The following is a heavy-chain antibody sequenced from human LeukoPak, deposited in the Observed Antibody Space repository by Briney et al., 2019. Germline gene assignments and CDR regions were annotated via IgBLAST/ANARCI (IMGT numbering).Heavy chain of an antibody. Sequence: PGGSLRLSCAASGFTSSNYAVTSVRQGPGKGLEWVSGITGSGGRTFYADSVRGRFTISRDNSKNTVYLQTNSLRAEDTAVYYCAKVSSFESGYGDYFDYWGQGTLVTVSS. D-gene: IGHD5-12*01. J-gene: IGHJ4*02. CDR2: ITGSGGRT. CDR1: GFTSSNYA. V-gene: IGHV3-23*01. CDR3: AKVSSFESGYGDYFDY.